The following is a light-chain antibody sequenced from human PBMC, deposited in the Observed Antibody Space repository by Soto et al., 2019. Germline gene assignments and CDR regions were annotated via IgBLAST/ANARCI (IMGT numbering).Light chain of an antibody. CDR2: GAS. CDR3: QQYGGSPLLT. CDR1: RAITSSF. Sequence: IVLTQSPGTLSLSPGDRATLSCRASRAITSSFLAWYQQKPGQAPRLLIYGASSRATGSPDRFSGSGSGTDFTLIISRLEPEDFAVYYCQQYGGSPLLTFGPGTKVDIK. J-gene: IGKJ3*01. V-gene: IGKV3-20*01.